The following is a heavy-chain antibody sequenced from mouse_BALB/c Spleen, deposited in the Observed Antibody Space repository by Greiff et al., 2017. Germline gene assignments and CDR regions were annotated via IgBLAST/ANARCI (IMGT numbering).Heavy chain of an antibody. J-gene: IGHJ2*01. CDR2: IWAGGST. Sequence: VQLVESGPGLVAPSQSLSITCTVSGFSLTSYGVHWVRQPPGKGLEWLGVIWAGGSTNYNSALMSRLSISKDNSKSQVFLKMNSLQTDDTAMYYCARDGGNTPFDYWGQGTTLTVSS. CDR1: GFSLTSYG. CDR3: ARDGGNTPFDY. D-gene: IGHD2-1*01. V-gene: IGHV2-9*02.